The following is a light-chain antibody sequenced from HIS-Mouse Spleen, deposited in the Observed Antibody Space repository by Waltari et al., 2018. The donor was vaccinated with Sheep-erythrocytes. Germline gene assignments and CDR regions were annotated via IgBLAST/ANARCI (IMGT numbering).Light chain of an antibody. CDR1: QSLLHSNGYNY. V-gene: IGKV2-28*01. J-gene: IGKJ4*01. Sequence: DIVMTQSPLSLPVTPGEPASISCRSSQSLLHSNGYNYFDWYLQKPGQSPQLLVYLGSTRASGVPARFSGSGSGTDFTLKISRVEAEDVGVYYCMQALQTPTFGGGTKVESK. CDR2: LGS. CDR3: MQALQTPT.